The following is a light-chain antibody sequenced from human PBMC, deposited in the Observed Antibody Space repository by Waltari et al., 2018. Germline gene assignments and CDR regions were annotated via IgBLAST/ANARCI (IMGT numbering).Light chain of an antibody. CDR2: SAS. V-gene: IGKV1-16*01. J-gene: IGKJ1*01. Sequence: DIQMTQSPSSVSASIGDRVTITCRASQNIYTYLAWYQQKPGEAPKLLIHSASSLQSGVPSRFSGSGSGSDFTLTISSLQPEDFATYYCHQYNTFSGSFGQGTKVEVK. CDR3: HQYNTFSGS. CDR1: QNIYTY.